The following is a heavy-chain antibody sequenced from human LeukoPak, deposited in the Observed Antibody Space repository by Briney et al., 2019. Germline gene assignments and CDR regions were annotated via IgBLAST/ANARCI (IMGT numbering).Heavy chain of an antibody. CDR2: IIPIFGTA. V-gene: IGHV1-69*13. Sequence: ASVKVSCKASGGTFSSYAISWVRQAPGQGLEWMGGIIPIFGTANSAQKFQGRVTITADESTSTAYMELSSLRSEDTAVYYCARVGDSLPFDPWGQGTLVTASS. CDR3: ARVGDSLPFDP. CDR1: GGTFSSYA. J-gene: IGHJ5*02. D-gene: IGHD3-16*01.